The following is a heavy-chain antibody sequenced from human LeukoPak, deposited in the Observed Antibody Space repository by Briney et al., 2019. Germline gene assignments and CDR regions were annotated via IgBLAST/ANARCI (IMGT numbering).Heavy chain of an antibody. CDR2: ISYDGNTK. CDR1: GFTFSNYN. V-gene: IGHV3-30*18. Sequence: GGSLRLSCAASGFTFSNYNMHWVRQAPGKGLEWVTVISYDGNTKYYADSVKGRFTVSRDTSKNALYLQMNSLRAEDTAVYYCAKDEVNGGLFEYWGQGTLVTVSS. J-gene: IGHJ4*02. CDR3: AKDEVNGGLFEY. D-gene: IGHD4-23*01.